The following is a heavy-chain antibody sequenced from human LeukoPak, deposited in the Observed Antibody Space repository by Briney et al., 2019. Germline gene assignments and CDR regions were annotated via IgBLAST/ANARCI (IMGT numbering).Heavy chain of an antibody. CDR2: IFHAGIT. J-gene: IGHJ4*02. CDR3: LRTYCSSTSCHYFDY. Sequence: SETLSLTCAVSGASISGSNWWSWARQPPGKWLEWIGEIFHAGITNYNPSLTSRVTISVDNSRNQFSLKLTSVTAADTAVYYCLRTYCSSTSCHYFDYWGQGALVTVSS. D-gene: IGHD2-2*01. CDR1: GASISGSNW. V-gene: IGHV4-4*02.